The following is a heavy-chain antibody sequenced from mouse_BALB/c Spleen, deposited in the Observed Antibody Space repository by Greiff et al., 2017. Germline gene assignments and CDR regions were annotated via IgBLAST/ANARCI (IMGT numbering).Heavy chain of an antibody. D-gene: IGHD2-3*01. J-gene: IGHJ3*01. CDR2: IDPANGNT. V-gene: IGHV14-3*02. CDR3: AHQIYDGYCFAY. CDR1: GFNIKDTY. Sequence: EVKLMESGAELVKPGASVKLSCTASGFNIKDTYMHWVKQRPEQGLEWIGRIDPANGNTKYDPKFQGKATITADTSSNTAYLQLSSLTSEDTAVYYCAHQIYDGYCFAYWGQGTLVTVSA.